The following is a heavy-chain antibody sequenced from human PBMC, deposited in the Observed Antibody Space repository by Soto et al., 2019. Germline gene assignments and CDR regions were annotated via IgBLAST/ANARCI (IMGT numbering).Heavy chain of an antibody. D-gene: IGHD3-3*01. CDR3: ARSDFWSGYYTDY. CDR2: VYYTGNT. Sequence: QVQLQESGPGLVKPSQTLSLTCTVSGGSISSGDYHWSWIRQPPGKGLEWIGFVYYTGNTYYNPSLKSRDTISVDTSKNQFSLKLSSVTAADTAVYYCARSDFWSGYYTDYWGQGTLVTVSS. J-gene: IGHJ4*02. V-gene: IGHV4-30-4*08. CDR1: GGSISSGDYH.